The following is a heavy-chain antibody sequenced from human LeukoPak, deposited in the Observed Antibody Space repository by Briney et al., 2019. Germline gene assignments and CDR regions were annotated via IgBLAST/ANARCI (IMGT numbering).Heavy chain of an antibody. Sequence: GGSLRLSCVASGFTFSDHYMDWVRQAPGKGLEWVGRSRNKANSYTTEYAASVKGRFTIPRDDSKNSMYVQMNSLKTEDTAVYYCTKTVYSSGWYPIDNWGQGTLVTVSS. J-gene: IGHJ4*02. CDR2: SRNKANSYTT. CDR3: TKTVYSSGWYPIDN. D-gene: IGHD6-19*01. CDR1: GFTFSDHY. V-gene: IGHV3-72*01.